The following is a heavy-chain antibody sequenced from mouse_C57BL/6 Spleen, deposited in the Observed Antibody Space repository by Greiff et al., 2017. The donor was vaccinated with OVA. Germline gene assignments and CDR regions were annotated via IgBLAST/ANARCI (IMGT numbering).Heavy chain of an antibody. CDR2: IDPSDSYT. J-gene: IGHJ4*01. Sequence: QVQLQQPGAELVKPGASVKLSCKASGYTFTSYWMQWVKQRPGQGLEWIGEIDPSDSYTNYNQKFKGKATLTVDTSSSTAYMQLSSLTAEDSAVYDCARSGGERYAMDYWGQGTSVTVSS. CDR3: ARSGGERYAMDY. V-gene: IGHV1-50*01. CDR1: GYTFTSYW. D-gene: IGHD3-1*01.